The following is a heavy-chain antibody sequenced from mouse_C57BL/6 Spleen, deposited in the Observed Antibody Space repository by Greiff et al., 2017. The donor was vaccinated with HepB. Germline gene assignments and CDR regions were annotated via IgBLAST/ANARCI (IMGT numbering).Heavy chain of an antibody. V-gene: IGHV10-1*01. CDR1: GFSFNTYA. J-gene: IGHJ1*03. CDR2: IRSKSNNYAT. Sequence: EVQRVESGGGLVQPKGSLKLSCAASGFSFNTYAMNWVRQAPGKGLEWVARIRSKSNNYATYYADSVKDRFTISRDDSESMLYLQMNNLKTEDTAMYYCVRHGYYGSSHYWYFDVWGTGTTVTVSS. D-gene: IGHD1-1*01. CDR3: VRHGYYGSSHYWYFDV.